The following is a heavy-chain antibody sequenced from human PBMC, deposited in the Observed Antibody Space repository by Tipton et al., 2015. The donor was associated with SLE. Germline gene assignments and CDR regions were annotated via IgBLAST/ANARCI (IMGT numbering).Heavy chain of an antibody. D-gene: IGHD4/OR15-4a*01. CDR1: GYTFTTYG. CDR3: ARSRGANGLDY. V-gene: IGHV1-18*01. CDR2: ISGHNHDT. J-gene: IGHJ4*02. Sequence: QLVQFGVEVKKPGASVRVSCKASGYTFTTYGISWVRQAPGQGLEWMGWISGHNHDTNYAQNFQGRVTMTTDTSTSTAYMELRSLRSDDTAVYYCARSRGANGLDYWGQGTLVTVSS.